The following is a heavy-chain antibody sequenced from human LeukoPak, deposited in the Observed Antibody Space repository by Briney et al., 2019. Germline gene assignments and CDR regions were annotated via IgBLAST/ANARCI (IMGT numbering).Heavy chain of an antibody. CDR2: LGYDGRGT. D-gene: IGHD1-20*01. CDR1: GFTFNNYA. V-gene: IGHV3-74*01. J-gene: IGHJ4*01. CDR3: ARDGFVGPVTAYLDY. Sequence: LAGGSLRLSCAASGFTFNNYAMHWVRQAPGKGLGWVSRLGYDGRGTDYADSVKGRFTISRDNAKNILYLQMNSLRADDTALYYCARDGFVGPVTAYLDYWAKEPWSPSPQ.